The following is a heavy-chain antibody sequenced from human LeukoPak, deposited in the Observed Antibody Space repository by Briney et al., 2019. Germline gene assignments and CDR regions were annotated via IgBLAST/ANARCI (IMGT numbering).Heavy chain of an antibody. Sequence: GGSLRLSCAASGFTFSDYYMSWFRQAPGKGLEWVSYISSSGNTIYYADSVKGRLTISRDNAKNSLYLLMNSLRAEDTAVYYCAKDVDTAMVLVFDYWGQGTLVTVSS. CDR1: GFTFSDYY. J-gene: IGHJ4*02. V-gene: IGHV3-11*01. CDR3: AKDVDTAMVLVFDY. D-gene: IGHD5-18*01. CDR2: ISSSGNTI.